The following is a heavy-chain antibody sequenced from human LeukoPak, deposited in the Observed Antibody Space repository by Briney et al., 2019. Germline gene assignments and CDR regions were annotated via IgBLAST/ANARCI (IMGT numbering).Heavy chain of an antibody. D-gene: IGHD1-26*01. J-gene: IGHJ4*02. CDR3: AKVGDFSGSFYYFDY. Sequence: GGSLRLSCAASGFTFSSYAMSWVRQAPGKGLEWVSAISGSGGSTYYADSVKGRFTISRDNSKNTLYLQMNSLRAEDTAVYYCAKVGDFSGSFYYFDYWGQGTLVTVFS. CDR1: GFTFSSYA. V-gene: IGHV3-23*01. CDR2: ISGSGGST.